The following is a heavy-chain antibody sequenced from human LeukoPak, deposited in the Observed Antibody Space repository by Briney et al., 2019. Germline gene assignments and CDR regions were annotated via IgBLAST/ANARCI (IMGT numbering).Heavy chain of an antibody. Sequence: ASVKVSCKASGYTFTNYGISWVRQAPGQGLEWMGWISAYTGNTNYAQNFQGRVTMTTDTSTSTAYMELRSLRSDDTAVYYCAREPQVRGATDYWGQGTLVTVSS. J-gene: IGHJ4*02. CDR3: AREPQVRGATDY. CDR1: GYTFTNYG. V-gene: IGHV1-18*01. CDR2: ISAYTGNT. D-gene: IGHD3-10*01.